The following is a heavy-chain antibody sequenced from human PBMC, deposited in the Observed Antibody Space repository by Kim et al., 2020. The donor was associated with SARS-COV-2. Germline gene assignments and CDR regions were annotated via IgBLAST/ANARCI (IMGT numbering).Heavy chain of an antibody. CDR3: AKSCSGSYFGYDY. Sequence: GGSLRLSCAASGFTFSTYGMHWVRQAPGKGLEWVAVISYDGSNKYYADSVKGRFTISRDNSKNTLYLQMNSLRIEDTAVYYCAKSCSGSYFGYDYWGQGTLVTVSS. CDR2: ISYDGSNK. J-gene: IGHJ4*02. CDR1: GFTFSTYG. V-gene: IGHV3-30*18. D-gene: IGHD1-26*01.